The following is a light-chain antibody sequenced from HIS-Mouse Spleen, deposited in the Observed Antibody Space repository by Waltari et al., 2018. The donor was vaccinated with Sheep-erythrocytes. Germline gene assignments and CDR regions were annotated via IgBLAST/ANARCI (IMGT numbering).Light chain of an antibody. CDR1: QSVSSY. CDR2: DAS. J-gene: IGKJ2*01. V-gene: IGKV3-11*01. Sequence: EIVLTQSPATLSLSPGERATLSCRASQSVSSYLAWYQQKPGQAPRLLIYDASNRATAIPARLSGSGSGTDFTLTISSLEPEDFAVYYCQQRSNWYTFGQGTKLEIK. CDR3: QQRSNWYT.